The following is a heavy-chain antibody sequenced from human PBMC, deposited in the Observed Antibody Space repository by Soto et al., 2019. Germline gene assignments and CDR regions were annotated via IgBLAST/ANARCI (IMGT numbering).Heavy chain of an antibody. V-gene: IGHV1-18*01. CDR3: ARDPVAGTCFDY. CDR1: GYTFTTYG. CDR2: INGYNGNT. D-gene: IGHD6-19*01. J-gene: IGHJ4*02. Sequence: QVQLVQSGAEVKKPGASVKVSCKDSGYTFTTYGISWVRQAPGQGLEWMGWINGYNGNTNYAQKLQGRVTMTTDTSTSTAYMELRSLRADDTAVYYCARDPVAGTCFDYWGQGPLVTVSS.